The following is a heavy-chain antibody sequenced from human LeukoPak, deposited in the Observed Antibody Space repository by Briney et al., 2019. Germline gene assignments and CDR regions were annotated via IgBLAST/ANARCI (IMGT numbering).Heavy chain of an antibody. D-gene: IGHD3-10*01. Sequence: KPSETLSLTCTVSGGSISSYYWSWLRQSPGKGLEWIGHIYFSGRTTYNPSLGSRLTISADTSTSQLSLKLSSVTAADTAVYYCAGHKPTGSYPLELWGQGTLVTVSS. V-gene: IGHV4-59*08. CDR1: GGSISSYY. J-gene: IGHJ4*02. CDR2: IYFSGRT. CDR3: AGHKPTGSYPLEL.